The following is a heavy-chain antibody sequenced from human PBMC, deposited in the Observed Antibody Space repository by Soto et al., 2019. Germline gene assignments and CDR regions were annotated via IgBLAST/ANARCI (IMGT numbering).Heavy chain of an antibody. D-gene: IGHD3-3*01. Sequence: VPLRLPCGVVGVTFSNFGMRWVRQAPGKGLEWASAISGSGGSTYYADSVKGRFTISRDNSKNTLYLQMNSLRAEDTAVYYCAKYLGFPIFGLAPDYWGQGTLVTVSS. J-gene: IGHJ4*02. CDR1: GVTFSNFG. V-gene: IGHV3-23*01. CDR2: ISGSGGST. CDR3: AKYLGFPIFGLAPDY.